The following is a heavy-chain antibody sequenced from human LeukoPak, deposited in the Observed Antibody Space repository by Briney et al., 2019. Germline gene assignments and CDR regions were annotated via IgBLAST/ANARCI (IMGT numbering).Heavy chain of an antibody. Sequence: ASLKVSCKASLYTFTSYYMHWVRRAPRQGRGRGGIIYPTIVETTYAQKSWGAVTMTRDMSTSTVYIDLRRLRAQGPALYYCARYGFSAVWQGGWHAFDIWGQGTVVTVSS. V-gene: IGHV1-46*01. CDR2: IYPTIVET. J-gene: IGHJ3*02. CDR3: ARYGFSAVWQGGWHAFDI. D-gene: IGHD2-15*01. CDR1: LYTFTSYY.